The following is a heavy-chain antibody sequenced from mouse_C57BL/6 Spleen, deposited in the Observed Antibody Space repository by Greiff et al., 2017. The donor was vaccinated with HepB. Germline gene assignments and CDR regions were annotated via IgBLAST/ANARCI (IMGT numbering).Heavy chain of an antibody. J-gene: IGHJ2*01. CDR3: NYYGSSHFDY. CDR1: GYSFTSYY. Sequence: VQGVESGPELVKPGASVKISCKASGYSFTSYYIHWVKQRPGQGLEWIGWIYPGSGNTKYNEKFKGKATLTADTSSSTAYMQLSSLTSEDSAVYYCNYYGSSHFDYWGQGTTLTVSS. V-gene: IGHV1-66*01. CDR2: IYPGSGNT. D-gene: IGHD1-1*01.